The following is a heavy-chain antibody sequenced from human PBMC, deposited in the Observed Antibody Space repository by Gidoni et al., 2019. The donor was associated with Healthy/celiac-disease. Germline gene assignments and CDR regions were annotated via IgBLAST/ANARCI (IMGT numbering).Heavy chain of an antibody. CDR1: GFTFSSYA. CDR2: IGGSGGST. J-gene: IGHJ3*02. CDR3: ANSGGNSRRGDAFDI. V-gene: IGHV3-23*01. D-gene: IGHD2-15*01. Sequence: VQLLESGGGLVQPGGSLRLSCAASGFTFSSYAMSWVRQAPGKGLEWVSAIGGSGGSTYYADSVKGRFTISRDNSKNTLYLQMNSLRAEDTAVYYCANSGGNSRRGDAFDIWGQGTMVTVSS.